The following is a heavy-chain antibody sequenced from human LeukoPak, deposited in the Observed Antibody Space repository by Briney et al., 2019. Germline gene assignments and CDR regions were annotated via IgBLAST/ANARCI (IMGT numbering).Heavy chain of an antibody. Sequence: SETLSLTCTVSGGSISSYYWSWIRQPPGKGLEWIGYIYYSGSTSYNPSLKSRVTISVDTSKNQFSLKLSSVTAADTAVYYCARQLDIVATGYYGMDVWGQGTTVTVSS. D-gene: IGHD5-12*01. J-gene: IGHJ6*02. V-gene: IGHV4-59*08. CDR2: IYYSGST. CDR1: GGSISSYY. CDR3: ARQLDIVATGYYGMDV.